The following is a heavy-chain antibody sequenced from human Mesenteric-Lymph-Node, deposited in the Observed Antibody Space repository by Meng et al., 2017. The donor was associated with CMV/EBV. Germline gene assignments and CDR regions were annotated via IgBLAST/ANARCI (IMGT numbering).Heavy chain of an antibody. D-gene: IGHD2-2*01. J-gene: IGHJ4*02. CDR2: MYYSGNV. CDR3: ARVTIVVVPAAVDY. V-gene: IGHV4-61*01. CDR1: GGSVSSSSYY. Sequence: SETLSLTCTVSGGSVSSSSYYWTWIRQAPGKGLEWIACMYYSGNVNYNPSLKSRITMSMDTSKNQFSLKLSSVTAADTAVYYCARVTIVVVPAAVDYWGQGTLVTVSS.